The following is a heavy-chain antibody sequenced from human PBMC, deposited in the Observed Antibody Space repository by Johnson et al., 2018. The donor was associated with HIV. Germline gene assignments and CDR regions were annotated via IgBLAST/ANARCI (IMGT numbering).Heavy chain of an antibody. D-gene: IGHD3-10*01. CDR1: GFTFSSYG. V-gene: IGHV3-30*02. J-gene: IGHJ3*02. CDR2: IRYDGSNK. Sequence: QVQLVESGGGVVQPGGSLRLSCAASGFTFSSYGMHWVRQAPGKGLEWVAFIRYDGSNKYYADSVKGRFTISRDNSKNTLYLQMNSLRAEDTALYYCAKDYYGSGTRWYAFDIWGQGTMVTVSS. CDR3: AKDYYGSGTRWYAFDI.